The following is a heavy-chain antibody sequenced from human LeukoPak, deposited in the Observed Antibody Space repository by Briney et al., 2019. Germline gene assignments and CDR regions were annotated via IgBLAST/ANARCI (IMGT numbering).Heavy chain of an antibody. Sequence: GASVKVSCKASGYTFSNYYIHWVRQAPGQGLEWMGKINPSDDDITYAQKFQDRVTMTSDTSTSAVYMELSSLRSEDTAVYYCARTLLTGFYMSPGYWGQGSLVTVSS. CDR1: GYTFSNYY. CDR2: INPSDDDI. J-gene: IGHJ4*02. V-gene: IGHV1-46*01. CDR3: ARTLLTGFYMSPGY. D-gene: IGHD3-9*01.